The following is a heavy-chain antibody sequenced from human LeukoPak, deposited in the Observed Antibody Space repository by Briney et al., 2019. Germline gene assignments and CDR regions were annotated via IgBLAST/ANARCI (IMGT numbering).Heavy chain of an antibody. D-gene: IGHD3-22*01. J-gene: IGHJ4*02. V-gene: IGHV4-39*01. CDR2: MCYSGST. CDR1: GGSISSSSYY. CDR3: ARVQSSGSLPLFDY. Sequence: SETLSLTCTVSGGSISSSSYYWGWIRQTPGKGLEWIGSMCYSGSTYYNPSLKSRVTISVDTSKNQFSLKLSSVTAADTAVYYCARVQSSGSLPLFDYWGQGTLVTVSS.